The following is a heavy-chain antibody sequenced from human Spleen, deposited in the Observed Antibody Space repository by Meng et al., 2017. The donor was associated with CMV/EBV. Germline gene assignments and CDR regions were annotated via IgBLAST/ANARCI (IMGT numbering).Heavy chain of an antibody. CDR3: AILRGGVKMD. CDR2: ISAYNGNT. V-gene: IGHV1-18*04. Sequence: ASVKVSCKASGYTFTGYYLYWVRQAPGQGLEWMGWISAYNGNTNYAQKLQGRVTMTTDTSTSTAYMELRSLRSDDTAVYYCAILRGGVKMDWGQGTLVTVSS. D-gene: IGHD5-24*01. CDR1: GYTFTGYY. J-gene: IGHJ4*02.